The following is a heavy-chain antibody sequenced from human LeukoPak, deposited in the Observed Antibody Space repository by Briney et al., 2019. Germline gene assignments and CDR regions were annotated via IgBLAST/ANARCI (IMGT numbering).Heavy chain of an antibody. Sequence: SETLSLTCTVSGGSISSGDYYWSWIRQPPGKGLEWIGYIYYSVNTYYNPSLKSRITISVDTSKNQFSLKLSSVTAANTAVYYCARVRYSYGHFDYWGQGTLVTVSS. J-gene: IGHJ4*02. CDR3: ARVRYSYGHFDY. CDR2: IYYSVNT. CDR1: GGSISSGDYY. D-gene: IGHD5-18*01. V-gene: IGHV4-30-4*01.